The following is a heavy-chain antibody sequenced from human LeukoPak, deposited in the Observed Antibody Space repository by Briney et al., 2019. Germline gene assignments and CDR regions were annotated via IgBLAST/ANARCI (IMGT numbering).Heavy chain of an antibody. CDR1: GFTFSSYS. D-gene: IGHD3-16*01. V-gene: IGHV3-21*01. CDR3: ARDSYVWGSPGAFDY. Sequence: PGGSLRLSCAASGFTFSSYSMNWVRQAPGKGLEWVSSISSSSSNIYYADSVKGRFTISRDNAKNSLYLQMNSLRAEDTAVYYCARDSYVWGSPGAFDYWGQGTLVTVSS. J-gene: IGHJ4*02. CDR2: ISSSSSNI.